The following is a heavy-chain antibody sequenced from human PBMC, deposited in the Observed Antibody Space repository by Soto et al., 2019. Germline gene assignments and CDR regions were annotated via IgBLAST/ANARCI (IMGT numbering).Heavy chain of an antibody. CDR3: ATTGPY. J-gene: IGHJ4*02. Sequence: GSLRLSCAASGFTFTTAWINWVRQAPGKGLEWVAVIWFDGSNKFYADSVKGRFTISRDNSKNTVSLQMNSLRDEDSAAYYCATTGPYWGQGTLVTASS. CDR2: IWFDGSNK. V-gene: IGHV3-33*01. CDR1: GFTFTTAW.